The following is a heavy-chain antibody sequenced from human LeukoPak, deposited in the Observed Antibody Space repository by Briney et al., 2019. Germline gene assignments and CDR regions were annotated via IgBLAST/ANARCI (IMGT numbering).Heavy chain of an antibody. D-gene: IGHD3-9*01. Sequence: GGSLRLSCAASGFTFSGSAMHWVRQASGKGLEWVGRIRSKANSYATAYAASVKGRFTISRDDSKSTAYLQMNSLKTEDTAVYYCTNPYYDILTGTLYYYGMDVWGQGTTVTVSS. V-gene: IGHV3-73*01. CDR3: TNPYYDILTGTLYYYGMDV. CDR2: IRSKANSYAT. J-gene: IGHJ6*02. CDR1: GFTFSGSA.